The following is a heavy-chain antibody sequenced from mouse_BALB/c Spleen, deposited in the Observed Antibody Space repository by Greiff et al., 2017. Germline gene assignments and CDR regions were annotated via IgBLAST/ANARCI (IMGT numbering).Heavy chain of an antibody. J-gene: IGHJ2*01. CDR3: ARDSSGYFDY. CDR2: ISDGGSYT. V-gene: IGHV5-4*02. CDR1: GFTFSDYY. D-gene: IGHD3-1*01. Sequence: EVKLVESGGGLVKPGGSLKLSCAASGFTFSDYYMYWVRQTPEKRLEWVATISDGGSYTYYPDSVKGRFTISRDNAKNNLYLQMSSLKSEDTAMYYCARDSSGYFDYWGQGTTLTVSS.